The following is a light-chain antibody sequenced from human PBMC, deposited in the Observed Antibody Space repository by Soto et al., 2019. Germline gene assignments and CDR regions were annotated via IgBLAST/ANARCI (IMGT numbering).Light chain of an antibody. CDR3: QQYNSYPST. V-gene: IGKV1-5*01. CDR1: QSISSW. Sequence: DIQMTQSPSTLSASVGDRVTITCRASQSISSWLVWYQQKPGKAPKLLIYDDSSLESGVPSRFSGSGSGTEFTLTIISLQPDDFAIYYCQQYNSYPSTIGQGTKVEIK. CDR2: DDS. J-gene: IGKJ1*01.